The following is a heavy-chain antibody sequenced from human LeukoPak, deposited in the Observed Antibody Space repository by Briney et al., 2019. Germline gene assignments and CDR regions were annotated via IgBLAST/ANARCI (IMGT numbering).Heavy chain of an antibody. CDR1: GYSISSGYY. V-gene: IGHV4-38-2*02. CDR2: IYHSGST. Sequence: SETLSLTCTVSGYSISSGYYWGWIRQPPGKGLEWIGSIYHSGSTYYNPSLKSRVTISVDTSKNQFSLKLSSVTAADTAVYYCAGTTHYYYYMDVWGKGTTVTVSS. D-gene: IGHD1-26*01. J-gene: IGHJ6*03. CDR3: AGTTHYYYYMDV.